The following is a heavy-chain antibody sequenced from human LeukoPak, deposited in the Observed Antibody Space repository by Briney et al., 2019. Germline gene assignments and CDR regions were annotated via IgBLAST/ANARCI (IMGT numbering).Heavy chain of an antibody. CDR3: ATVNYGDYWSDP. CDR1: GYTLTELS. J-gene: IGHJ5*02. D-gene: IGHD4-17*01. Sequence: ASVKVSCKVSGYTLTELSMHWVRQAPGKGLEWMGGFDPEDGETIYAQKFQGRVTMTEDTSTDTAYMELSSLRSEDTAVYYCATVNYGDYWSDPWGQGTLVTVSS. V-gene: IGHV1-24*01. CDR2: FDPEDGET.